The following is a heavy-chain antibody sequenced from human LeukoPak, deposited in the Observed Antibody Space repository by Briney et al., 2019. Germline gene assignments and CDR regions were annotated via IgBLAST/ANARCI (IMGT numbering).Heavy chain of an antibody. V-gene: IGHV4-4*07. Sequence: SETLSLTCNVSGGSITGYYCSWIRQPAGKGLEWIGHISTSGSTNYNPSLKSRVTMSVDKSKNQFSLKLNSVTAADTAVYYCAGNPNLVDPWGQGTLVTVSS. D-gene: IGHD1-1*01. CDR3: AGNPNLVDP. CDR2: ISTSGST. J-gene: IGHJ5*02. CDR1: GGSITGYY.